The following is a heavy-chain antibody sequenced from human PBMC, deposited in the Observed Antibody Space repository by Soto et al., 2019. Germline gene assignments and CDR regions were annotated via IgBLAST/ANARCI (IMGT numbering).Heavy chain of an antibody. CDR2: INAANGDT. Sequence: ASVKVSCKASGYTFTSYGIHWVRQAPGQRLEWMGWINAANGDTKYSPKFQGRVTITRDTSASTAYMELSSLRSEDTAVYYCVRRHVSATGIDWFDPRGQGTLVTGLL. D-gene: IGHD6-13*01. J-gene: IGHJ5*02. V-gene: IGHV1-3*01. CDR3: VRRHVSATGIDWFDP. CDR1: GYTFTSYG.